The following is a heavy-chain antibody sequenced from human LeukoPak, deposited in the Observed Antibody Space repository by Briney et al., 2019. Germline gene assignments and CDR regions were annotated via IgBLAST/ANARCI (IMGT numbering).Heavy chain of an antibody. D-gene: IGHD5-12*01. J-gene: IGHJ6*02. CDR2: ISYDGSNK. CDR1: GFTFSSYG. Sequence: GGSLRLSCAASGFTFSSYGMHWVRQAPGKGLEWVAVISYDGSNKYYADSVKGRFTISRDNSKNTLYLQMNSLRAEDTAVYYCAKGNSGYDLYGMDVWGQGTTVTVSS. CDR3: AKGNSGYDLYGMDV. V-gene: IGHV3-30*18.